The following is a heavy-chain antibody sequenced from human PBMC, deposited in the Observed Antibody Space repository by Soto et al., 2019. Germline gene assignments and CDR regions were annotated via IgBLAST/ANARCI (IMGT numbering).Heavy chain of an antibody. V-gene: IGHV5-51*01. CDR1: GYSFTSYC. D-gene: IGHD3-3*01. J-gene: IGHJ6*03. CDR3: ARGSRDFWSGYYAYYYMDV. Sequence: PGESLKVSCKGSGYSFTSYCIGWVRQMPGKGLEWMGIIYPGDSDTRYSPSFQGQVTISADKSISTAYLQWSSLKASDTAMYYCARGSRDFWSGYYAYYYMDVWAKGPRSPSP. CDR2: IYPGDSDT.